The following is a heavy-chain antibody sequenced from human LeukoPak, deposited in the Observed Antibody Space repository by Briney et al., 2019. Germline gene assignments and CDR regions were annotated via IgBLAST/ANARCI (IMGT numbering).Heavy chain of an antibody. D-gene: IGHD2-8*01. V-gene: IGHV3-23*01. CDR3: AKDTFIGRYCTNGVCSPFDY. CDR1: GCTFSSYA. J-gene: IGHJ4*02. Sequence: AGSLRLSCAGSGCTFSSYAMSWVRQAPGKGLEWVSAISDTGATTYDADSVKGRFTISTDNSRSTLYLEMNSLRAEDTALYYCAKDTFIGRYCTNGVCSPFDYWGQGTLVTVSS. CDR2: ISDTGATT.